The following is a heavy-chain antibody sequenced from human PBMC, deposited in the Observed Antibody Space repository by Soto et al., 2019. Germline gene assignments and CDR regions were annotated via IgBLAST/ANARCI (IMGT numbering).Heavy chain of an antibody. J-gene: IGHJ5*02. CDR1: GFTFSSYA. CDR3: AKDGAMATWFDP. CDR2: ISGSGGST. V-gene: IGHV3-23*01. D-gene: IGHD5-18*01. Sequence: GSLRLSCAASGFTFSSYAMSWVRQAPGKGLEWVSAISGSGGSTYYADSVKGRFTISRDNSKNTLYLQMNSLRAEDTAVYYCAKDGAMATWFDPWGQGTLVTVSS.